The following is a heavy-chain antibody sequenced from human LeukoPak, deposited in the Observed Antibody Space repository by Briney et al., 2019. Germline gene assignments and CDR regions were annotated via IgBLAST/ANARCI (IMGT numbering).Heavy chain of an antibody. CDR3: GKVDSIAAAGTLDY. D-gene: IGHD6-13*01. V-gene: IGHV3-30*02. CDR2: IRYDGSNK. Sequence: GGSLRLSCAASGFTFSSYGMHWVRQAPGKGLEWVAFIRYDGSNKYYADSVKGRFTISRDNSKNTLYLQMNSLRAEDTAVYYCGKVDSIAAAGTLDYWGQGTLVTVSS. CDR1: GFTFSSYG. J-gene: IGHJ4*02.